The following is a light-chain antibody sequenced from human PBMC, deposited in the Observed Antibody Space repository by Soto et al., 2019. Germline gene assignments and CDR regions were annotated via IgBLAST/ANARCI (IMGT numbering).Light chain of an antibody. V-gene: IGKV1-5*01. CDR3: QYYNSYSQT. CDR1: QSISTW. CDR2: DAS. J-gene: IGKJ1*01. Sequence: DIQMTQSPSTLSASVGDRVTITCRASQSISTWLAWYQQKPGKAPKLLIYDASNLESGVPSRFSGGGSGTEFTLTISSLQPDDFATYYCQYYNSYSQTFGQGTKVEIK.